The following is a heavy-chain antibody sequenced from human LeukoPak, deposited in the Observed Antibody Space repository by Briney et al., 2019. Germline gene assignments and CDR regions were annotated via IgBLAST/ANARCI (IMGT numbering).Heavy chain of an antibody. CDR2: IWYDGSNK. V-gene: IGHV3-33*01. D-gene: IGHD3-10*01. CDR3: ARESYSGSGSYYHSGNYYYYAMDV. Sequence: GGSLRLSCAASGFTFSNYGMHWARQAPGKGLEWVAVIWYDGSNKYYGDSVKGRFTISRDNSKNTLYLQMNSLRAEDTAVFYCARESYSGSGSYYHSGNYYYYAMDVWGQGTTVTVSS. CDR1: GFTFSNYG. J-gene: IGHJ6*02.